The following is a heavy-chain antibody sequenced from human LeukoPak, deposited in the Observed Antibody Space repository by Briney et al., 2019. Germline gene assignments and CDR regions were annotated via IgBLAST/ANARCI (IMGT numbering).Heavy chain of an antibody. V-gene: IGHV4-59*01. CDR3: ARASSGWYPTLDP. D-gene: IGHD6-19*01. Sequence: PSETLSLTCTVSGGSISSYYWSWIRQPPGKGLEWIGYIYYSGSTNYNPSLKSRVTISVDTSKNQFSLKLSSVTAADTAVYYCARASSGWYPTLDPWGQGTLVTVSS. J-gene: IGHJ5*02. CDR2: IYYSGST. CDR1: GGSISSYY.